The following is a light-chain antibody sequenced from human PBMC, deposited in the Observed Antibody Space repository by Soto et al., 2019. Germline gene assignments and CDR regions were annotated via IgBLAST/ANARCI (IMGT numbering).Light chain of an antibody. J-gene: IGLJ1*01. V-gene: IGLV2-23*02. CDR1: SSDVGSYNL. CDR2: EVN. Sequence: QSVLTQPASVSGSPGQSITISCTGTSSDVGSYNLVSWYQHHPDEAPKLIIYEVNKRPSGVSSRFSGSKSGNTASLTISGLQAEDEADYYCCSYAGSSSFYVFGSGTKVTVL. CDR3: CSYAGSSSFYV.